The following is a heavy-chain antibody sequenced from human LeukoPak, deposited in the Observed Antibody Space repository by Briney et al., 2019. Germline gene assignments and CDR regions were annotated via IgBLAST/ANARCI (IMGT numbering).Heavy chain of an antibody. J-gene: IGHJ4*02. V-gene: IGHV1-18*01. D-gene: IGHD2-15*01. CDR2: ISAYNGNT. CDR1: GYTFTSYG. CDR3: ARDQFPDIVVVVAAKPPDY. Sequence: ASVKVSCKASGYTFTSYGISWVRQAPGQGLEWMGWISAYNGNTNYAQKLQGRATMTTDTSTSTAYMELRSLRSDDTAVYYCARDQFPDIVVVVAAKPPDYWGQGTLVTVSS.